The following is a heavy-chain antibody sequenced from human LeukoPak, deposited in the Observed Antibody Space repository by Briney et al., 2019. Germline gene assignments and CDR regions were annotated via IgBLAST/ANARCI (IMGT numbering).Heavy chain of an antibody. CDR3: ARQYYDILTGYPYYFDN. J-gene: IGHJ4*02. CDR2: IYYSGST. CDR1: GGSISNSSYY. Sequence: SETLSLTCTVSGGSISNSSYYWGWIHQPPGKGLEWIGAIYYSGSTYFDPSLKSRVTMSVDTSKNQFSLKLSSVTAADTGVYYCARQYYDILTGYPYYFDNWGQGTLVTVSS. V-gene: IGHV4-39*01. D-gene: IGHD3-9*01.